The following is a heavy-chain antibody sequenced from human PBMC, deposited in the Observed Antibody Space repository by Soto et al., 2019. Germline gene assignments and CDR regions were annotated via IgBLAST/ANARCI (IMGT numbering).Heavy chain of an antibody. CDR3: AKDGGADGYFGNWLDP. Sequence: QVHLVQSGAEVKKPGSSGNVSCKASGGTLRNYAITWVRQAPGQGLEWVGRIIPIFGTTNVAQKFQGRVTITADESTTTAYMELSGLRSDDTAVYYCAKDGGADGYFGNWLDPWGQGTLVTVSS. J-gene: IGHJ5*02. D-gene: IGHD5-12*01. CDR1: GGTLRNYA. V-gene: IGHV1-69*15. CDR2: IIPIFGTT.